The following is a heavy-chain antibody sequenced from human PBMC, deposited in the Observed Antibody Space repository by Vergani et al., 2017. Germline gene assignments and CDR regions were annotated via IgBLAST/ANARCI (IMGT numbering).Heavy chain of an antibody. V-gene: IGHV2-5*01. CDR2: IYWNDDK. Sequence: QITLKESGPTLVKPTQTLTLTCTFSGFSLSTSGVGVGWIRQPPGKALEWLALIYWNDDKRYSPSLKSRLTITKDTSKNQVVLTMTNMDPVDTATHYCGHSRGGWQLKHYYYYYGMDVWGQGTTVTVSS. CDR3: GHSRGGWQLKHYYYYYGMDV. J-gene: IGHJ6*02. CDR1: GFSLSTSGVG. D-gene: IGHD6-19*01.